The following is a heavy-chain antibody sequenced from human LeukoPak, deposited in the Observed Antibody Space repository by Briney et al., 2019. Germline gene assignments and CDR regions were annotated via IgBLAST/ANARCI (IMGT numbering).Heavy chain of an antibody. D-gene: IGHD2-2*01. V-gene: IGHV4-30-4*01. CDR3: ARARRPIVVVPAGRYYFYY. CDR2: IYYSGST. Sequence: SETLSLTCTVSGGSISSGEYYWSWIRQPPGKGLEWIGYIYYSGSTYYNPSLKSRVTISVDTSKNQFSLKLSSVTAADTAVYYCARARRPIVVVPAGRYYFYYWGQGTLVTVSS. J-gene: IGHJ4*02. CDR1: GGSISSGEYY.